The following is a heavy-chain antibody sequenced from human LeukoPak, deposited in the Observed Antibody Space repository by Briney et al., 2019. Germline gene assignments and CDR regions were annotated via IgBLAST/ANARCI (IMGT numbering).Heavy chain of an antibody. CDR1: GYTFTGYY. CDR3: AREATQVVPAAREDYFDY. CDR2: INPNSGGT. D-gene: IGHD2-2*01. Sequence: GASVKVSCKASGYTFTGYYMHWVRQAPGQGLEWMGWINPNSGGTNYAQKFQGWVTMTRDTSISTAYMELSRLRSDDTAVYYCAREATQVVPAAREDYFDYWGQGTLVTVPS. J-gene: IGHJ4*02. V-gene: IGHV1-2*04.